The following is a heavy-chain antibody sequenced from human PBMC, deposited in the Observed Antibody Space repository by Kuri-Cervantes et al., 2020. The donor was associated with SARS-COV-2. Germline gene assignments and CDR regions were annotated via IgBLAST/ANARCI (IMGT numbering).Heavy chain of an antibody. J-gene: IGHJ6*02. CDR3: ARTPPIVVVPAAMGPSSSYYYYGMDV. CDR2: ISYDGSNK. V-gene: IGHV3-30-3*01. D-gene: IGHD2-2*01. Sequence: GESLKISCAASGFTFSSYAMHWVRQAPGKGLEWVAVISYDGSNKYYADSVKGRFIISRDNSKNTLYLQMNSLRAEDTAVYYCARTPPIVVVPAAMGPSSSYYYYGMDVWGQGTTVTVSS. CDR1: GFTFSSYA.